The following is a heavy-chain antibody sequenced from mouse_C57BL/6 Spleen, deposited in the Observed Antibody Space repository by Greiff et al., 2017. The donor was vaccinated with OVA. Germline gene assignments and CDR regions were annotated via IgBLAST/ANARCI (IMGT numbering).Heavy chain of an antibody. J-gene: IGHJ2*01. D-gene: IGHD1-1*01. CDR3: ARGGTVVATEYFDY. CDR2: IYPGSGST. Sequence: VQLQQPGAELVKPGASVKMSCKASGYTFTSYWITWVKQRPGQGLEWIGDIYPGSGSTNYNEKFKSKATLTVDTSSSTAYMQLSSLTSEDSAVYYCARGGTVVATEYFDYWGQGTTLTVSS. V-gene: IGHV1-55*01. CDR1: GYTFTSYW.